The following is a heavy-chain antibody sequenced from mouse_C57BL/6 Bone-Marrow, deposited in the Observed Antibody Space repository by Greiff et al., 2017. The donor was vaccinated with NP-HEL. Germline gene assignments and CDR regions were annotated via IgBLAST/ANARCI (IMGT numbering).Heavy chain of an antibody. J-gene: IGHJ3*01. V-gene: IGHV1-61*01. CDR1: GYTFTSYW. CDR2: IYPSDSET. CDR3: ASGSSPAWFAY. D-gene: IGHD1-1*01. Sequence: QQPGAELVRPGSSVKLSCKASGYTFTSYWMDWVKQRPGQGLEWIGNIYPSDSETHYNQKFKDKATLTVDKSSSTAYMQLSSLTSEDSAVYYCASGSSPAWFAYWGQGTLVTVSA.